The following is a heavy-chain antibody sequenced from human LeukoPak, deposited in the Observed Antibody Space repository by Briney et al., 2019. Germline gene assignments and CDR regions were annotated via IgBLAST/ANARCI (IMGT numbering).Heavy chain of an antibody. Sequence: ASVNVSCKASGYTFTSYAMNWVRQAPGQGLEWMGWINTNTGNPTYAQGFTGRFVFSLDTSVSTAYLQISSLKAEDTAVYYCARDVGSDILTGYYTRFDYWGQGTLVTVSS. CDR3: ARDVGSDILTGYYTRFDY. CDR2: INTNTGNP. D-gene: IGHD3-9*01. J-gene: IGHJ4*02. CDR1: GYTFTSYA. V-gene: IGHV7-4-1*02.